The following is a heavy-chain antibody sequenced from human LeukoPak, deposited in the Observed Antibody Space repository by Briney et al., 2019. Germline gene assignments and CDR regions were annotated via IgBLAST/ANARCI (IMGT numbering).Heavy chain of an antibody. Sequence: PGGSLRLSCAASGFTFSSYSMNWVRQAPGKGLEWVSYISSSSSTIYYADSVKGRFTISRDNAKNSLYLQMNSLRAEDTAVYYCARDGLIVDMITFECWGQGTLVTVSS. CDR2: ISSSSSTI. CDR3: ARDGLIVDMITFEC. V-gene: IGHV3-48*04. D-gene: IGHD5-12*01. CDR1: GFTFSSYS. J-gene: IGHJ4*02.